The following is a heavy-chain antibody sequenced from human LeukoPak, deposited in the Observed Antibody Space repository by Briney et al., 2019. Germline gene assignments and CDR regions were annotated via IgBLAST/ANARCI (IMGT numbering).Heavy chain of an antibody. J-gene: IGHJ4*02. CDR3: AGGRGTWNDGYFAL. CDR1: GFRITSSG. Sequence: GTSLRLSCVASGFRITSSGMHWVRQAPGKGLEWVACVSSDGSWEYCADSVKGRFTVSKDVFKNTLNLQMDTLRVEDTAVYYCAGGRGTWNDGYFALWGQGTQVIVSS. D-gene: IGHD1-1*01. V-gene: IGHV3-33*01. CDR2: VSSDGSWE.